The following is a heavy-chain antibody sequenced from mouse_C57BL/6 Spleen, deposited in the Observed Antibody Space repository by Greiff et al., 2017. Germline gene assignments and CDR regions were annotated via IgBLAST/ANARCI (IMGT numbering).Heavy chain of an antibody. CDR1: GYTFTDYY. Sequence: VQLQQSGPELVKPGASVKISCKASGYTFTDYYMNWVKQSHGKSLEWIGDINPNNGGTSYNQKFKGKATLTVDKSSSTAYMKLRSLTSEDSAVYDCARHYYSNCVWYFDVWGTGTTVTVSS. J-gene: IGHJ1*03. CDR3: ARHYYSNCVWYFDV. CDR2: INPNNGGT. D-gene: IGHD2-5*01. V-gene: IGHV1-26*01.